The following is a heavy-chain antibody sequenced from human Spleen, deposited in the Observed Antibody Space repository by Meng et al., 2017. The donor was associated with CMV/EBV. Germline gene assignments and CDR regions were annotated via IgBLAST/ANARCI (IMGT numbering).Heavy chain of an antibody. J-gene: IGHJ4*02. Sequence: YSFNDSYIHWIRQAPGQGLEWMGMINPSGGGTRYAPKFQGSFTMTRDTSTRTVYMDLSSLTSADTAVYYCARAHRGNSNWFFDFWFDYWGQGTLVTVSS. CDR2: INPSGGGT. CDR1: YSFNDSY. V-gene: IGHV1-46*02. CDR3: ARAHRGNSNWFFDFWFDY. D-gene: IGHD3-3*01.